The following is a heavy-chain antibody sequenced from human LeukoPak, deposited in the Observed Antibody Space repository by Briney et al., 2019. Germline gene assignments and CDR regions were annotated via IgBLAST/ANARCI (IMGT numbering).Heavy chain of an antibody. J-gene: IGHJ4*02. V-gene: IGHV1-69*05. CDR1: GGTFSSYA. CDR3: AREHSSGWYGDY. D-gene: IGHD6-19*01. Sequence: GASVKVSCKASGGTFSSYAISWVRQAPGQGLEWMGRIIPIFGTANYAQKFQGRVTITTDESTSTAYMELSSLRSEDTAVYYCAREHSSGWYGDYWGQGTLVTVSS. CDR2: IIPIFGTA.